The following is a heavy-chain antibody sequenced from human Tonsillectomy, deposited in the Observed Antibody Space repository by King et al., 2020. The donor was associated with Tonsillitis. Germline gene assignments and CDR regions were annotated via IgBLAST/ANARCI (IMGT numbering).Heavy chain of an antibody. Sequence: QLVQSGGGVVQPGRSLRLSCAASGFTFSSYAMHWVRQAPGKGLEWVAVISYDGSNKYYADSVKGRFTISRDNSKNTLYLQMNSLRAEDTAVYYCARGGGIAVAGTKAFDIWGQGTMVTVSS. CDR2: ISYDGSNK. V-gene: IGHV3-30*04. CDR3: ARGGGIAVAGTKAFDI. D-gene: IGHD6-19*01. J-gene: IGHJ3*02. CDR1: GFTFSSYA.